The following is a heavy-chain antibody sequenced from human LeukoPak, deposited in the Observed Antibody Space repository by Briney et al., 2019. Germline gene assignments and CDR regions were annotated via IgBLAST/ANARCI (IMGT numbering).Heavy chain of an antibody. Sequence: QPSETLSLTCTVSGGSISSYYWSWVRQAPGKGLEWISAIGSSGDNTYYADSVKGRFTISRDDSKNTLYLQMNSLRAEDTAVYFCVDYHGPGSSMYFWGQGTLVTVSS. V-gene: IGHV3-23*01. CDR1: GGSISSYY. CDR2: IGSSGDNT. D-gene: IGHD3-10*01. CDR3: VDYHGPGSSMYF. J-gene: IGHJ4*02.